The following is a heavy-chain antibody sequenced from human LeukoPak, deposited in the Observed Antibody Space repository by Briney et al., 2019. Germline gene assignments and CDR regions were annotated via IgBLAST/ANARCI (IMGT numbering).Heavy chain of an antibody. D-gene: IGHD3-10*01. CDR2: SIPILGIA. V-gene: IGHV1-69*04. CDR1: GGTFSSYA. J-gene: IGHJ4*02. Sequence: GASVKVSCKASGGTFSSYAISWVRQAPGQGLEWMGRSIPILGIANYAQKFQGRVTITADKSTSTAYMELSSLRSEDTAVYYCARDAPGGYYGSGTSVYWGQGTLVTVSS. CDR3: ARDAPGGYYGSGTSVY.